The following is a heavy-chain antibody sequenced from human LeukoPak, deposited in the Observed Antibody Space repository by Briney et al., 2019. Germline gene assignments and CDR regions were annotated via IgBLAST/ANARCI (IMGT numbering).Heavy chain of an antibody. J-gene: IGHJ6*03. CDR1: GFTFSSYA. CDR2: ISYDGSNK. V-gene: IGHV3-30*04. Sequence: PGGSLRLSCAASGFTFSSYAMHWVRQAPGKGLEWVAVISYDGSNKYYADSVKGRFTISRDNSKNTLYLQMNSLRAEDTAVYYCAKDRSSGSYSWSYYMDVWGKGTTVTVSS. CDR3: AKDRSSGSYSWSYYMDV. D-gene: IGHD3-10*01.